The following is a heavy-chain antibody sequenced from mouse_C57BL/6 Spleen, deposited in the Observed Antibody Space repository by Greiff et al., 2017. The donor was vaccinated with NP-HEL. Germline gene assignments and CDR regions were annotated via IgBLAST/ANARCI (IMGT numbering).Heavy chain of an antibody. CDR3: YYYGSSDWYFDV. J-gene: IGHJ1*03. CDR1: GYTFTDYE. Sequence: QVQLKESGAELVRPGASVTLSCKASGYTFTDYEMHWVKQTPVHGLEWIGAIDPETGGTAYNQKFKGKAILTADKSSSTAYMELRSLTSEDSAVYYCYYYGSSDWYFDVRGTGTTVTVSS. V-gene: IGHV1-15*01. D-gene: IGHD1-1*01. CDR2: IDPETGGT.